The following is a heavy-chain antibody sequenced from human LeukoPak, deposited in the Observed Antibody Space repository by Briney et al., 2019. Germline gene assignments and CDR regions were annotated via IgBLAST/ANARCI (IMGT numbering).Heavy chain of an antibody. J-gene: IGHJ5*02. CDR2: INHSGST. CDR3: ARGPRITGTRRFDP. V-gene: IGHV4-34*01. Sequence: SETLSLTCAVYGGSFSGYYWSWIRQPPGKGLEWIGEINHSGSTNCNPSLKSRVTISVDTSKNQFSLKLSSVTAADTAVYYCARGPRITGTRRFDPWGQGTLVTVSS. CDR1: GGSFSGYY. D-gene: IGHD1-7*01.